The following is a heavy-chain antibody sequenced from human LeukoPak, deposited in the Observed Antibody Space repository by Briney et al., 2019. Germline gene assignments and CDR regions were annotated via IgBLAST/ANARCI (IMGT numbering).Heavy chain of an antibody. J-gene: IGHJ4*02. Sequence: PGGSLRLSCAASGFMFSSYWMHWVRRAPGKGLVWVSRIKSDGSSTSYADSVKGRFTISRDNAKNTLYLQMNSLRAEDTAVYYCARDQDYGDYFDYWGQGTLVTVSS. D-gene: IGHD4-17*01. CDR3: ARDQDYGDYFDY. V-gene: IGHV3-74*01. CDR1: GFMFSSYW. CDR2: IKSDGSST.